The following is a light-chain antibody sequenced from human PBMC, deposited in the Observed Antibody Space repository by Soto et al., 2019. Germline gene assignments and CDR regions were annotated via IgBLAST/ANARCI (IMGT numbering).Light chain of an antibody. Sequence: EIGMTQSPSPLSVSPGERATLSCRASQGVSSNLAWYQQKPGQPPRLLIYGASTRATGIPARFSGSGSGTGSILTISSLQSEDVAVYYRQQYNNWPPTFGPGTKVDIK. J-gene: IGKJ3*01. V-gene: IGKV3-15*01. CDR1: QGVSSN. CDR3: QQYNNWPPT. CDR2: GAS.